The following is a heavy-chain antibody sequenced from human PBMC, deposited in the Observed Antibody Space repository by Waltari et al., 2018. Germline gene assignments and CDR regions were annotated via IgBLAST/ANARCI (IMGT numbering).Heavy chain of an antibody. V-gene: IGHV4-59*02. CDR3: ARIGADFWTTYYDY. CDR2: MYSGRTA. J-gene: IGHJ4*02. Sequence: QVQLQESGPGLVQPSETLSLTCTVSGDSVGSSSWSWIRQPPGKGLEWIEYMYSGRTAKYTPSLKGRVTISVDTSKNQFSLKLTSVTAADTAMYYCARIGADFWTTYYDYWGQGTLVTVSS. D-gene: IGHD3-3*01. CDR1: GDSVGSSS.